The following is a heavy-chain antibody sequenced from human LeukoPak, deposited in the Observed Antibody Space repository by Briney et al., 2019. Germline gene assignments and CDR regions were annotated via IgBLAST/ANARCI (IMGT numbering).Heavy chain of an antibody. CDR2: ISYDGSKK. CDR1: GFTFSSYG. Sequence: PGGSLRLSCAASGFTFSSYGMHWVRQAPGKGLEWVAVISYDGSKKKYADSVRGRFTISKDNFKNTVYLQMKSLRAEDTAVYYCAKESLLLWESCFDYWGQGTLVTVSS. CDR3: AKESLLLWESCFDY. J-gene: IGHJ4*02. D-gene: IGHD3-10*01. V-gene: IGHV3-30*18.